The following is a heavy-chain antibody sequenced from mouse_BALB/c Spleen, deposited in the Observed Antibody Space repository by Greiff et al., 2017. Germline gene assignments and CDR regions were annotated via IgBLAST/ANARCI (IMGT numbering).Heavy chain of an antibody. CDR2: IDPENGNT. CDR3: ARCNSFFDY. CDR1: GFNIKDYY. J-gene: IGHJ2*01. V-gene: IGHV14-1*02. D-gene: IGHD4-1*02. Sequence: EVQGVESGAELVRPGALVKLSCKASGFNIKDYYMHWVKQRPEQGLEWIGWIDPENGNTIYDPKFQGKASITADTSSNTAYLQLSSLTSEDTAVYYCARCNSFFDYWGQGTTLTVSS.